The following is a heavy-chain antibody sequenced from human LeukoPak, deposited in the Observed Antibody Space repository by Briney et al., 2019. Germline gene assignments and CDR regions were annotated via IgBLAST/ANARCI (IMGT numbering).Heavy chain of an antibody. CDR2: INHSGST. CDR1: GGSFSGYY. CDR3: AREPYAFDI. J-gene: IGHJ3*02. V-gene: IGHV4-34*01. Sequence: SETLSLTCAVYGGSFSGYYWSWIRQPPGKGLEWIGEINHSGSTNYNPSLKSRVTISVDTSKNQFSLTLSSVTAADTAVYYCAREPYAFDIWGQGTMVTVSS.